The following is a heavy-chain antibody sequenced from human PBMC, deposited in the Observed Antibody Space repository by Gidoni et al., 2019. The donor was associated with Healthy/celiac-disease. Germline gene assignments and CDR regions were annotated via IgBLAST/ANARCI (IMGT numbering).Heavy chain of an antibody. V-gene: IGHV3-21*01. J-gene: IGHJ6*02. CDR3: ARDLEGPAQDYYYYYGMDV. Sequence: EVQLVESGGGLVKPGGSLRLSCAASGFTFSSYSMNWVRQAPGKGLEWVSSISSSSSYIYYADSVKGRFTISRDNAKNSLYLQMNSLRAEDTAVYYCARDLEGPAQDYYYYYGMDVWGQGTTVTVSS. CDR1: GFTFSSYS. CDR2: ISSSSSYI.